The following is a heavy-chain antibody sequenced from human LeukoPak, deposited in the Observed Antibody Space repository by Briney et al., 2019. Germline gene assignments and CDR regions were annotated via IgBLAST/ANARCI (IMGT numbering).Heavy chain of an antibody. CDR2: IYHSGST. V-gene: IGHV4-34*01. CDR1: GGSFSGYY. D-gene: IGHD3-22*01. Sequence: TPSETLSLTCAVYGGSFSGYYWSWIRQPPGKGLEWIGSIYHSGSTYYNPSLKSRVTISVDTSKNQFSLKLSSVTAADTAVYYCVHSSGYYTETDLFDYWGQGTLVTVSS. J-gene: IGHJ4*02. CDR3: VHSSGYYTETDLFDY.